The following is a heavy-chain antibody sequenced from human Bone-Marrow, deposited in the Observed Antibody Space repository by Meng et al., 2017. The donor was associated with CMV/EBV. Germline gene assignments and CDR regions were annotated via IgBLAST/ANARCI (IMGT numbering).Heavy chain of an antibody. CDR3: ARDLASSSWDFYYYGMDV. Sequence: GESLKISCAASGFTFSSYSMNWVRQAPGKGLEWVSYISSSSTIYYADSVKGRFTISRDNAKNSLYLQMNSLRAEDTAVYYCARDLASSSWDFYYYGMDVWGQGTTVTGYS. V-gene: IGHV3-48*04. CDR2: ISSSSTI. J-gene: IGHJ6*02. CDR1: GFTFSSYS. D-gene: IGHD6-13*01.